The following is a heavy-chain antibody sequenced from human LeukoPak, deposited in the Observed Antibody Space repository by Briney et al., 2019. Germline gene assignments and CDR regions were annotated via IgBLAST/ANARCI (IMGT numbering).Heavy chain of an antibody. Sequence: SETLSLTCAVYGWSFNDHYWNWIRQPPGKGLEWIGEINARGDTNFNPSLKSRVNISVDTSKNQFSLTLRSMIAADTAVYYCARGQVPAARGYNWFDPWGQGTLVTVSS. CDR2: INARGDT. D-gene: IGHD2-2*01. CDR1: GWSFNDHY. J-gene: IGHJ5*02. CDR3: ARGQVPAARGYNWFDP. V-gene: IGHV4-34*01.